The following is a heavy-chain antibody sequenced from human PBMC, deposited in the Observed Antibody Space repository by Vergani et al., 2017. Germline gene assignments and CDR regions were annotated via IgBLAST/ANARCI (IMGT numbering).Heavy chain of an antibody. J-gene: IGHJ4*02. CDR2: IKQDGSEE. CDR3: ARSELIFGVVIRTFDY. D-gene: IGHD3-3*02. V-gene: IGHV3-7*03. CDR1: GFTFSSYW. Sequence: EVQLVESGGGLVQPGESLRLSCAASGFTFSSYWMSWVRQAPGKGLEWVANIKQDGSEEYYVDSVKGRFTISRDNAKKSLFLQMNSLRAEDTAVYYCARSELIFGVVIRTFDYWGQGTVVTVSS.